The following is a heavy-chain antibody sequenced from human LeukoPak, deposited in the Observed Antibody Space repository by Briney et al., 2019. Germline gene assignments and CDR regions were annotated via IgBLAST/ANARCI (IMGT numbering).Heavy chain of an antibody. Sequence: SETLSLTCTVSGGSISSYYWSWIRQPPGKGLEWIGYIYYSGSTNYNPSLKSRVTISVDTSKNQFSLKLSSVTAADTAVYYCARLQYGGYTLDLDYWGQGTLVTVSS. CDR1: GGSISSYY. CDR2: IYYSGST. CDR3: ARLQYGGYTLDLDY. J-gene: IGHJ4*02. V-gene: IGHV4-59*01. D-gene: IGHD5-12*01.